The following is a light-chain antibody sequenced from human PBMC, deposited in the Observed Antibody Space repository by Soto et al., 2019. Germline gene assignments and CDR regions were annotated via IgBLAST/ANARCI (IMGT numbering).Light chain of an antibody. J-gene: IGKJ2*01. CDR3: QQYGGSPLYT. CDR2: GAS. Sequence: EIVLTQSPGTLSLSPGERATLSCRASQSVSSSYLAWYQKKPGQAPRLLIYGASSRATGIPDRFSGSGSGTDFTLTISRPEPEDFAVYYCQQYGGSPLYTFGQGTKLEIK. CDR1: QSVSSSY. V-gene: IGKV3-20*01.